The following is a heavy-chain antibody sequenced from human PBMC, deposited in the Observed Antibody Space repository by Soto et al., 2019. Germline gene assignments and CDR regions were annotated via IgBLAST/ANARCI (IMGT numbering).Heavy chain of an antibody. CDR1: GDSINSTSYY. D-gene: IGHD6-13*01. CDR3: ARQRIVAAGTFVDY. J-gene: IGHJ4*02. V-gene: IGHV4-39*01. CDR2: IYFSGST. Sequence: SETLSLTCIVSGDSINSTSYYWGWIRQPPGQGLEWIASIYFSGSTYNNPSLKSRLTVSVDTSKSQFSLKLSSVTAADTALYYCARQRIVAAGTFVDYWGQGSLVPVSS.